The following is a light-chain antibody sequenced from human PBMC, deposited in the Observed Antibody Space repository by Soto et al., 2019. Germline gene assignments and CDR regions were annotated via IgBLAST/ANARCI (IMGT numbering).Light chain of an antibody. Sequence: ETVMTQSPATVSVSPGERATLSCRASQSVSSNLAWYQQKPGQAPRLLIYGASTRATGIPARFSGSGSGTEFTLTISSLQSEDFAVYYCQQYNNWPYGFGQGTKVDIK. CDR2: GAS. CDR1: QSVSSN. CDR3: QQYNNWPYG. V-gene: IGKV3-15*01. J-gene: IGKJ2*03.